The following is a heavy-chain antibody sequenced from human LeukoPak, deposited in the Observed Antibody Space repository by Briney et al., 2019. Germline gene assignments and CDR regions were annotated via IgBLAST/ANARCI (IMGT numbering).Heavy chain of an antibody. Sequence: GGSLRLSCAASGFTVSGIYMSWVRQAPGKGLEWVSVIYSGGSTYYPDSVKGRFTISRDNSKNTVYFQMNALRAEDTAVYYCARARYDTSGYPHFDYWGQGTLVTVSS. CDR3: ARARYDTSGYPHFDY. CDR1: GFTVSGIY. J-gene: IGHJ4*02. V-gene: IGHV3-66*01. D-gene: IGHD3-22*01. CDR2: IYSGGST.